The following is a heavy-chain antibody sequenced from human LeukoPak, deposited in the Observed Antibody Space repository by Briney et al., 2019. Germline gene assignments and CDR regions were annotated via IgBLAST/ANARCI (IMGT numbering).Heavy chain of an antibody. CDR3: ARDLWNFYDDSGYNRDFDS. CDR2: IGTYGGDT. Sequence: WASVKVSCKATSRISWVRQAPGQGPEWMGWIGTYGGDTYYAQKFQGRITVTTDTSTSTVYMELRNLRSDDTAVYYCARDLWNFYDDSGYNRDFDSWGQGTLVTVSS. V-gene: IGHV1-18*01. D-gene: IGHD3-22*01. CDR1: TSR. J-gene: IGHJ5*01.